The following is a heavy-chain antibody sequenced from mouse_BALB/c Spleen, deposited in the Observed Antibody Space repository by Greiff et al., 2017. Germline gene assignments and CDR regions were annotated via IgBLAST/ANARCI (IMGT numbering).Heavy chain of an antibody. V-gene: IGHV5-6*01. CDR1: GFNFSSYG. J-gene: IGHJ4*01. CDR2: ISSGGSYT. D-gene: IGHD2-14*01. Sequence: EVKLVESGGDLVKPGGSLKLSCAASGFNFSSYGMSWVRQTPDKRLEWVATISSGGSYTYYPDSVKGRFTISRDNAKNTLYLQMSSLKSEDTAMYYCARLTGQKSLGYDGAMDYWGQGTSVTVSS. CDR3: ARLTGQKSLGYDGAMDY.